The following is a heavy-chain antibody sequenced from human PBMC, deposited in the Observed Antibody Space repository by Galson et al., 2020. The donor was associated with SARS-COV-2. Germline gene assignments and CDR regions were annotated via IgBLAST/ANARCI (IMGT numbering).Heavy chain of an antibody. D-gene: IGHD3-9*01. V-gene: IGHV4-39*01. CDR1: GGSISSSSYY. CDR2: IYYSGST. J-gene: IGHJ3*02. Sequence: SQTLSLTCTVSGGSISSSSYYWGWIRQPPGKGLEWIGSIYYSGSTYYNPSLKSRVTISVDTSKNQFSLKLSSVTAADTAVYYCARLRYFDADAFDIWGQGTMVTVSS. CDR3: ARLRYFDADAFDI.